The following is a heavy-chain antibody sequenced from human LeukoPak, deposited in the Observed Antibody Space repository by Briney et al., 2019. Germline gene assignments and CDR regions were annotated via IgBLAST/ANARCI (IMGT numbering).Heavy chain of an antibody. CDR1: RYTFPSYG. V-gene: IGHV1-18*01. Sequence: SVTVSCEASRYTFPSYGIRWVRQAPGQGLAWMGCISAYNGNTNYAQKLQGRVTMTTDTSTSTAYMELRSLRSDDTAVYYCARSLRYLWYYMDVWGKGTTVTVSS. J-gene: IGHJ6*03. D-gene: IGHD3-9*01. CDR3: ARSLRYLWYYMDV. CDR2: ISAYNGNT.